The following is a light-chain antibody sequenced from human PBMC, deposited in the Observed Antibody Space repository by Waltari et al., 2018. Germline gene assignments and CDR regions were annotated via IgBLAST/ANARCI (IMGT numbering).Light chain of an antibody. Sequence: DIVMTQSPDSLAVSLGGRATTNCKCRQSVLSSSNNKNYLGWYQQKPGQPHNLLISWASTRASGIPDRFSGSGSGTDFTLTISRLQAEDVAVYYCQQCDSIPETFGQGTKLEIK. V-gene: IGKV4-1*01. CDR2: WAS. J-gene: IGKJ2*01. CDR3: QQCDSIPET. CDR1: QSVLSSSNNKNY.